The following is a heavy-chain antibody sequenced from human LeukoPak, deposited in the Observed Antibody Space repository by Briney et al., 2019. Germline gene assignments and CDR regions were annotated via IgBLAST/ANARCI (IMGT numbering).Heavy chain of an antibody. J-gene: IGHJ4*02. D-gene: IGHD6-6*01. CDR3: ARGGIAARRFYASAVDY. CDR1: GYTFTSYG. CDR2: ISAYNGNT. V-gene: IGHV1-18*01. Sequence: ASLKVSCKASGYTFTSYGISWVRQAPGQGLEWMGWISAYNGNTNYAQKFQGRVTMTRDTSISTAYMELSRLRSDDTAVYYCARGGIAARRFYASAVDYWGQGTLVTVSA.